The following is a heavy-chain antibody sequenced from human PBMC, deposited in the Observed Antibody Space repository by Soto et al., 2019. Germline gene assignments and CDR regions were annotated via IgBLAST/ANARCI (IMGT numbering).Heavy chain of an antibody. Sequence: QITLKESGPTLVKPTQTLTLTCTFSGFSLSTSGVGVGWIRQPPGKALEWLALIYWNDDKRYSPSLKSRLTINKDTSKNQVVLTMTNMDPVDTATHYCAHKGWLGYFDYWGQGTLVTVSS. D-gene: IGHD3-22*01. CDR3: AHKGWLGYFDY. CDR2: IYWNDDK. V-gene: IGHV2-5*01. J-gene: IGHJ4*02. CDR1: GFSLSTSGVG.